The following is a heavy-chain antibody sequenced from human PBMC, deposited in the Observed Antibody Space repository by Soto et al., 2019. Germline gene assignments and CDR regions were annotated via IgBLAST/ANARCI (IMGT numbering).Heavy chain of an antibody. V-gene: IGHV1-69*13. D-gene: IGHD5-12*01. CDR1: GGTFSSYA. Sequence: SVKVSCKASGGTFSSYAISWVRQAPGQGLEWMGGIIPIFGTANYAQKFQGRVTITADESTSTAYMELSSLRSEDTAVYYCAGKIEESAWLIYGMDVWGQGTTVTVSS. J-gene: IGHJ6*02. CDR3: AGKIEESAWLIYGMDV. CDR2: IIPIFGTA.